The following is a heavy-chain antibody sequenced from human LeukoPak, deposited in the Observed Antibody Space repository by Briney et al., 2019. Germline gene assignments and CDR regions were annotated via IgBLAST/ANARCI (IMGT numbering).Heavy chain of an antibody. V-gene: IGHV4-59*01. CDR2: IYFSGTT. CDR1: GGSIGNYY. J-gene: IGHJ6*02. D-gene: IGHD4-17*01. Sequence: SETLSLTCTVSGGSIGNYYWSWLRQPPGKGLEWIGYIYFSGTTNINPSLKSRVTISVDMSKNQFSLKLSSVTAADTAVYYCARGDPQTTVPEGLDVWGQGTTVTVSS. CDR3: ARGDPQTTVPEGLDV.